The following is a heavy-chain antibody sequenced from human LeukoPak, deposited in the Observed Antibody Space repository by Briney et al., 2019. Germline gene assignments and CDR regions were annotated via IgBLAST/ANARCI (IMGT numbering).Heavy chain of an antibody. CDR2: ISHDGSSK. J-gene: IGHJ4*02. Sequence: PGRSLRPSCAASGFTFSTYAMHWVRQAPGKGLEWVAIISHDGSSKYYANSVKGRFTISRDNSKSTLYLQMNSLRPEDTAVYYCARGDDSSGQVDYWGQGTLVTVSS. CDR3: ARGDDSSGQVDY. CDR1: GFTFSTYA. V-gene: IGHV3-30-3*01. D-gene: IGHD3-22*01.